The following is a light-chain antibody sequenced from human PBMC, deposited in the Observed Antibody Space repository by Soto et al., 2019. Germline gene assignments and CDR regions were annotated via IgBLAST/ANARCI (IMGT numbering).Light chain of an antibody. V-gene: IGKV3-20*01. CDR2: GAS. J-gene: IGKJ3*01. Sequence: EVVLTQSPATLSLSPGERATLSCRANQSVSANYLAWYQQEPGQAPRLLIYGASSRATGIPDRFSGSGSGTDFTLTISRLEPEDFAVFYCHQYGSSPFTFGPGTKVDIK. CDR3: HQYGSSPFT. CDR1: QSVSANY.